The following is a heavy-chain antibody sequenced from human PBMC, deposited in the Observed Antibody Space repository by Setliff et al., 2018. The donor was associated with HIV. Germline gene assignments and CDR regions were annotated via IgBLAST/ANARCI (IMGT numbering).Heavy chain of an antibody. J-gene: IGHJ6*03. V-gene: IGHV1-18*01. D-gene: IGHD2-8*01. Sequence: GASVKVSCKASGYTFTSYAMNWVRQAPGQGLEWMGWIDSNNGNRNFAQKFRGRVTMTTDISTNTAYMEVRSLSFDDTAVYYCVRLTADRTNYYYYMDVWGKGTTVTVSS. CDR3: VRLTADRTNYYYYMDV. CDR2: IDSNNGNR. CDR1: GYTFTSYA.